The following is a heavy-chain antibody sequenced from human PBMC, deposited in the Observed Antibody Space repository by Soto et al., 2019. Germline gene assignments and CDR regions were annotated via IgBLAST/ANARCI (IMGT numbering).Heavy chain of an antibody. J-gene: IGHJ6*02. CDR3: AGGGLRFLESHGMDV. V-gene: IGHV1-69*12. CDR2: IIPICGTA. Sequence: QVQLVQSGAEVKKPGSSVKVSCKASGGTFSSYAISWVRQAPGQGLEWMGGIIPICGTANYAQKFQGRVTITADESTSTASMELSRLRSDDTAVYYCAGGGLRFLESHGMDVWGQGTTVTVSS. D-gene: IGHD3-3*01. CDR1: GGTFSSYA.